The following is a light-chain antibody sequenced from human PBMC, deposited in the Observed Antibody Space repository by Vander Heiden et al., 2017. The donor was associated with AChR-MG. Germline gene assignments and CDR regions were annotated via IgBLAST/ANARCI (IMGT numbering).Light chain of an antibody. V-gene: IGKV3-11*01. CDR3: QRRGNWPAPYT. CDR1: QSVGSY. J-gene: IGKJ2*01. CDR2: DAS. Sequence: EIVLTQSPATLPLSPGESATLSCRASQSVGSYVGGYQQKPGQAPRLLIYDASNRATGIPARFSGSGSGTDFTLTISSLEPEDFAVYYCQRRGNWPAPYTFGQGTKLEIK.